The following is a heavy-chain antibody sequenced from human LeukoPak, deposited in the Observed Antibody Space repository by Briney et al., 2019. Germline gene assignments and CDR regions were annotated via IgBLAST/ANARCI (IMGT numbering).Heavy chain of an antibody. Sequence: SETLSLTCTVSGGSISSYYWSWIRHPPGKGLEWIGYIYYSGSTNYNTSLKSRVTISVDTSKIQFSLKLSSVTAADTAVYYCATTSILTMVRGVFDYWGQGTLVTVSS. V-gene: IGHV4-59*01. D-gene: IGHD3-10*01. CDR3: ATTSILTMVRGVFDY. J-gene: IGHJ4*02. CDR2: IYYSGST. CDR1: GGSISSYY.